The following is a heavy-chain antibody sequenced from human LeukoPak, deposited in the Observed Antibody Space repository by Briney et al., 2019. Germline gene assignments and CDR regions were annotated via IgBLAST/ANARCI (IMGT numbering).Heavy chain of an antibody. V-gene: IGHV3-43*02. J-gene: IGHJ4*02. D-gene: IGHD2-15*01. CDR3: AKQYCSVGSCYSHYFDY. CDR2: ISGDGGST. CDR1: GFTFDDYA. Sequence: PGGSLRLSCAASGFTFDDYAMHWVRQAPGKGLEWVSLISGDGGSTYYADSVKGRFTISRDNSKNSLYLQMNSLRTEDTALYYCAKQYCSVGSCYSHYFDYWGQGTLVTVSS.